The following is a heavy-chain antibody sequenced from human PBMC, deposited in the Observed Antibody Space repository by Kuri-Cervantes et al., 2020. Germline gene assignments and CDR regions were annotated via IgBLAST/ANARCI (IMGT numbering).Heavy chain of an antibody. CDR1: GGSFTGYY. CDR3: ASSASDTYYDYVWGSYRRFDY. V-gene: IGHV4-34*01. Sequence: SQTLSLTCAVSGGSFTGYYWSWIRQPPGKGLEWIGEINHSGRTNYNPSLKSRVTISVDTSKNQFSLKLSSVTAADTAVYYCASSASDTYYDYVWGSYRRFDYWGQGTLVTVSS. CDR2: INHSGRT. D-gene: IGHD3-16*02. J-gene: IGHJ4*02.